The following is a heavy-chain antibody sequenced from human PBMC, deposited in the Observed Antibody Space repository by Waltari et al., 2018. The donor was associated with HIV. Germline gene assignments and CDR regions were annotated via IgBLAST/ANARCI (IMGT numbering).Heavy chain of an antibody. J-gene: IGHJ4*02. CDR3: ARSGSYRGYFDY. CDR2: IYYSGST. V-gene: IGHV4-59*01. CDR1: GGSIRSSY. D-gene: IGHD1-26*01. Sequence: QVQLQESAPGLVKPSETLSLTCTVSGGSIRSSYWSWIRQPPGKGLEWIGYIYYSGSTNYNPSLKSRVTISVDTSKNQFSLKLSSVTAADTAVYYCARSGSYRGYFDYWGQGTLVTVSS.